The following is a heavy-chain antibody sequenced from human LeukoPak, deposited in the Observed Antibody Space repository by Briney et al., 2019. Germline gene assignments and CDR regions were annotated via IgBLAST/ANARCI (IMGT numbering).Heavy chain of an antibody. CDR1: GFTVSSNY. V-gene: IGHV3-66*01. J-gene: IGHJ3*02. CDR2: IYSGGRT. D-gene: IGHD3-10*01. Sequence: GGSMRLSCAASGFTVSSNYMSWVRQAPGKGLEWVSVIYSGGRTYYADSVKGRFTISRDNSKNTRYLQVNSLRVEDTAVYYCARETANYYGSGSAHYAFDIWGQGTMVTVSS. CDR3: ARETANYYGSGSAHYAFDI.